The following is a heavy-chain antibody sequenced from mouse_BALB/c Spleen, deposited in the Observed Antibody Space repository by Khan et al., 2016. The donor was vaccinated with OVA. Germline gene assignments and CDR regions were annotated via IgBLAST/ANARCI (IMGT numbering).Heavy chain of an antibody. CDR1: GFSLTGYG. D-gene: IGHD2-4*01. Sequence: QVQLKQSGPGLVAPSQSLSITCTVSGFSLTGYGVNWVRQPPGKGLEWLGMIWGDGSTDYNSALKSRLSISKDNSKSQVFLKMNSLHTDDTARYYCAREIYYDYAYYYAMDYWVQGTSVTVSS. CDR2: IWGDGST. CDR3: AREIYYDYAYYYAMDY. J-gene: IGHJ4*01. V-gene: IGHV2-6-7*01.